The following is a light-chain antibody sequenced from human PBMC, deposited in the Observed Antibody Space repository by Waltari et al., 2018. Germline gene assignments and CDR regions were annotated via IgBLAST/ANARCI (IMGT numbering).Light chain of an antibody. CDR2: GAS. Sequence: ENVLTQSPGTLSLSPGGRATLSCRASESIGADYLAWSQQKPGLAPRLLIYGASTRATGVPDRFSVSGSGTDFTLTISRLEPEDFAVYYCQQYHSLPWTFGQGTKVDIK. V-gene: IGKV3-20*01. J-gene: IGKJ1*01. CDR1: ESIGADY. CDR3: QQYHSLPWT.